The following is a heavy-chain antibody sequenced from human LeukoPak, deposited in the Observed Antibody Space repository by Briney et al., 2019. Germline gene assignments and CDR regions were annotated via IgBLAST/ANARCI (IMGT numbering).Heavy chain of an antibody. Sequence: PGGSLRLSCTTSGFTFGEYAMSWFRQAPGKGLDLVGFIRSEAYGGTTEYAASVKGRFTISRDDSESLAYLQMTSLKNEDTAVYYCTKGWGDYWGRGTLVTVSS. CDR2: IRSEAYGGTT. D-gene: IGHD6-19*01. J-gene: IGHJ4*02. V-gene: IGHV3-49*03. CDR3: TKGWGDY. CDR1: GFTFGEYA.